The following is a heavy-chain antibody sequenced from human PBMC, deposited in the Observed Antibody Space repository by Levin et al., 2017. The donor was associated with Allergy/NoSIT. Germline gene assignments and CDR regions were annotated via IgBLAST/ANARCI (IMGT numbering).Heavy chain of an antibody. D-gene: IGHD2-2*01. CDR2: INPNSGGT. Sequence: VASVKVSCKASGYTFTGYYMHWVRQAPGQGLEWMGWINPNSGGTNYAQKFQGRVTMTRDTSISTAYMELSRLRSDDTAVYYCARARARLGSSNFDYWGQGTLVTVSS. J-gene: IGHJ4*02. V-gene: IGHV1-2*02. CDR1: GYTFTGYY. CDR3: ARARARLGSSNFDY.